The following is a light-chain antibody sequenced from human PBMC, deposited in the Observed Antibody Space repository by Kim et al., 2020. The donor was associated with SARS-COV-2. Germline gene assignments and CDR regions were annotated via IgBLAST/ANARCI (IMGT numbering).Light chain of an antibody. CDR1: QSVGSSL. J-gene: IGKJ2*03. V-gene: IGKV3-20*01. Sequence: LSAGERATLSCRASQSVGSSLLGGYQQKPSQAPRLLIYEAFKRVAGVPDRFSGSGSGTDFTLTISRPEPEEFAMYYCQQYGSSPYSFGQGTKLEI. CDR2: EAF. CDR3: QQYGSSPYS.